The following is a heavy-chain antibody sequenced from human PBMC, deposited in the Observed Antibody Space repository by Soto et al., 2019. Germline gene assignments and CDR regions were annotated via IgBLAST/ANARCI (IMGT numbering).Heavy chain of an antibody. D-gene: IGHD6-13*01. J-gene: IGHJ4*02. Sequence: GASVKVSCKTSGYTFSTYPISWVRQAPGQGLEWVGWISTYNGKTNYGQKFQGRVTITTDTSTSTAYMDLRSLRSDDTAVYYCARDRVEAALGTFDQWGQGTLVTVSS. CDR3: ARDRVEAALGTFDQ. CDR1: GYTFSTYP. CDR2: ISTYNGKT. V-gene: IGHV1-18*01.